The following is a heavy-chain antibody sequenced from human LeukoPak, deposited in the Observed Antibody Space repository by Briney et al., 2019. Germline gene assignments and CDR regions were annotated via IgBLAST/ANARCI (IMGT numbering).Heavy chain of an antibody. V-gene: IGHV3-21*01. D-gene: IGHD5-12*01. J-gene: IGHJ6*03. CDR1: GFTFSSYS. CDR2: ISSSSSYI. Sequence: PGGSLRLSCAASGFTFSSYSMNWVRQAPGKGLEWVSSISSSSSYIYYADSVKGRFTISRDNAKNSLYLQMNSLRAEDTAVYYCARGGVDSGYDWGGSYYYYYMDVWGKGTTVTVSS. CDR3: ARGGVDSGYDWGGSYYYYYMDV.